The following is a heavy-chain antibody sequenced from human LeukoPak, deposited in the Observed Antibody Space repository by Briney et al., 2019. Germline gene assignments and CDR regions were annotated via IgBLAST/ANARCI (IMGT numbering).Heavy chain of an antibody. Sequence: SVKVSCKASGGTFSSYAISWVRQAPGQGLEWMGGIIPIFGTANYAQKFQGRVTITADESTSTAYMELSSLRSEDTAVYYCASIVPAATGASDYWGQGTLVTVSS. D-gene: IGHD2-2*01. CDR1: GGTFSSYA. CDR2: IIPIFGTA. J-gene: IGHJ4*02. V-gene: IGHV1-69*01. CDR3: ASIVPAATGASDY.